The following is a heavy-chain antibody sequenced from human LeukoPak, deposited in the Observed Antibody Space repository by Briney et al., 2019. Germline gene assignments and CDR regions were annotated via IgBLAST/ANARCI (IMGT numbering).Heavy chain of an antibody. J-gene: IGHJ4*02. CDR1: GFNFSNYA. D-gene: IGHD2-21*02. CDR2: INDGVGRA. Sequence: GGSLTHSWSASGFNFSNYAMSWVRQAPGEGLEWVAAINDGVGRAFYPAAMRGRSTISSDTSHNTPFMQMNSLTAEDTAIYYCAKDIYCGWDCYIRAGDSGGQGTLVSVSS. V-gene: IGHV3-23*01. CDR3: AKDIYCGWDCYIRAGDS.